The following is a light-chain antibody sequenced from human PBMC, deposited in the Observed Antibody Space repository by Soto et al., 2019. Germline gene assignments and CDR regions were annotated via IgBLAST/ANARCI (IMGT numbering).Light chain of an antibody. CDR2: AVN. CDR1: SSDVGGYKY. J-gene: IGLJ1*01. V-gene: IGLV2-8*01. Sequence: QSALTQPPSASGSPGQSVTISCTGTSSDVGGYKYVSWYQQYPGKAPKLMIYAVNKRPSGVPDRFSGSKSGNTASLTVSGLPAEDEPDYYCRSYAGSNNYVFGTGTKVTVL. CDR3: RSYAGSNNYV.